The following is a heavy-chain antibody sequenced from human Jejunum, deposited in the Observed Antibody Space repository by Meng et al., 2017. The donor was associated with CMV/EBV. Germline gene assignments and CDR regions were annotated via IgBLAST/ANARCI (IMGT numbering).Heavy chain of an antibody. D-gene: IGHD2-2*01. CDR3: TRHSIVVVPAAGFDP. Sequence: FTLSDYPIHWVRQAPAKGLEWVGRIRSNTYSSATAYAASVKGRFIISRDDSKNTAYLQMNSLKTEDTAVYYCTRHSIVVVPAAGFDPWGQGTLVTVSS. J-gene: IGHJ5*02. V-gene: IGHV3-73*01. CDR2: IRSNTYSSAT. CDR1: FTLSDYP.